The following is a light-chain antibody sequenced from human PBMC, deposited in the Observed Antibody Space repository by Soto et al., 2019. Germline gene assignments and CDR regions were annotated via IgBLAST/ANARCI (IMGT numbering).Light chain of an antibody. Sequence: QSVLTHPASVSGSPGQSITISCTGTSSDVGGFNYVSWYQQHPGKAPKLMIYEVNNRPSGVYNRFSGSKSGNTDSLTISGLQAEDEADYYCSSYASSSTVVFGVGTKLTVL. CDR1: SSDVGGFNY. CDR2: EVN. J-gene: IGLJ2*01. CDR3: SSYASSSTVV. V-gene: IGLV2-14*01.